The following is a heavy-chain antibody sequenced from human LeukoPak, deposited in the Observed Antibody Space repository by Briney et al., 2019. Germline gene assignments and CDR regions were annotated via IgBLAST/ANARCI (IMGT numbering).Heavy chain of an antibody. D-gene: IGHD3/OR15-3a*01. CDR1: GGSISSYY. Sequence: SETLSLTCTVSGGSISSYYWSWIRQPPGKGLEWIGYIYYSGSTNYNPSPKSRVTISVDTSKNQFSLKLSSVTAADTAVYYCARSHSVWTSFDYWGQGTLVTVSP. CDR3: ARSHSVWTSFDY. CDR2: IYYSGST. J-gene: IGHJ4*02. V-gene: IGHV4-59*01.